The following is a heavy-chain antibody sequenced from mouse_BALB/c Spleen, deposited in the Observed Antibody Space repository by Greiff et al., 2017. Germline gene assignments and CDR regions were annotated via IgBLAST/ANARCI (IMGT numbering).Heavy chain of an antibody. Sequence: EVNVVESGPSLVKPSQTLSLTCSVTGDSITSGYWNWIRKFPGNKLEYMGYISYSGSTYYNPSLKSRISITRDTSKNQYYLQLNSVTTEDTATYYCARYYYYGSSYVDYWGQGTTLTVSS. D-gene: IGHD1-1*01. CDR3: ARYYYYGSSYVDY. V-gene: IGHV3-8*02. CDR1: GDSITSGY. J-gene: IGHJ2*01. CDR2: ISYSGST.